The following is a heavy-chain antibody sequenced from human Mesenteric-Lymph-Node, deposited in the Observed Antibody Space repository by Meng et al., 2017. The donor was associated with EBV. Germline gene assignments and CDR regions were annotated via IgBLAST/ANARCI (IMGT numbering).Heavy chain of an antibody. CDR1: GFSLTTSGVG. V-gene: IGHV2-5*02. CDR3: AHRHGSGSYTFDP. CDR2: IYWDDDK. Sequence: QITLKESGPTLVKPXXTLTLTCXFSGFSLTTSGVGVGWIRQPPGKAPEWLALIYWDDDKRYNPSLQSRVTITKDTSKNQVVLRMTNMDSVDTGTYYCAHRHGSGSYTFDPWGQGTLVTVSS. J-gene: IGHJ5*02. D-gene: IGHD3-10*01.